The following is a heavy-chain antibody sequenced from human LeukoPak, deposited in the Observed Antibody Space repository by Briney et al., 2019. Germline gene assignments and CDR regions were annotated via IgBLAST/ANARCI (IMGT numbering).Heavy chain of an antibody. V-gene: IGHV5-51*01. D-gene: IGHD6-13*01. CDR1: GYSFTSYW. J-gene: IGHJ4*02. CDR2: IYPGDSDT. Sequence: GESLKISCKGSGYSFTSYWIGWVRQMPGKGLEWMGIIYPGDSDTRYSPSFQGQVTISVDKSITTAYLHWSSLRASDTAVYYCARQSSSSWYAGYWGQGTLVTVSS. CDR3: ARQSSSSWYAGY.